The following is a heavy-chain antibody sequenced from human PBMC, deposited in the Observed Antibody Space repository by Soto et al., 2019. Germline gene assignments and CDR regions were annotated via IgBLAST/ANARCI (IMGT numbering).Heavy chain of an antibody. D-gene: IGHD3-10*01. CDR3: ARDQTMVRGVIEY. Sequence: QVQLVESGGGVVQPGRSLRLSCAASGFTFSSYAMHWVRQAPGKGLEWVEVISYDGSNKYYADSVKGRFTISRDNSKNTLYLQMNSLRAEDTAVYYCARDQTMVRGVIEYWGQGTLVTVSS. V-gene: IGHV3-30-3*01. J-gene: IGHJ4*02. CDR2: ISYDGSNK. CDR1: GFTFSSYA.